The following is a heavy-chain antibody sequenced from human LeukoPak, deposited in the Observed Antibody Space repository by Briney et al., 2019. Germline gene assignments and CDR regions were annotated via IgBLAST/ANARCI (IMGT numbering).Heavy chain of an antibody. D-gene: IGHD6-13*01. Sequence: ASVKVSCKASGDSFTSFGFSWVRQAPGQGLEWVGWISGYNGNTNYAQKLQGRLTITTDTSTSTAYMELRSLRSDDTAVYYCARDSAAAGCFDYWGQGTLVTVSS. CDR3: ARDSAAAGCFDY. J-gene: IGHJ4*02. CDR2: ISGYNGNT. CDR1: GDSFTSFG. V-gene: IGHV1-18*01.